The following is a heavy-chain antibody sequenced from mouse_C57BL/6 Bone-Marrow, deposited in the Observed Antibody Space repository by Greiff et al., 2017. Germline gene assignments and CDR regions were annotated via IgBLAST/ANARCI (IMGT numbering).Heavy chain of an antibody. CDR2: INPGSGGT. J-gene: IGHJ2*01. Sequence: VKLMESGAELVRPGTSVKVSCKASGYAFTNYLIEWVKQRPGQGLEWIGVINPGSGGTNYNEKFKGKATLTADKSSSTAYMQLSSLTSEDSAVYFCARPNWDALYFDYWGQGTTRTVSS. D-gene: IGHD4-1*01. CDR1: GYAFTNYL. CDR3: ARPNWDALYFDY. V-gene: IGHV1-54*01.